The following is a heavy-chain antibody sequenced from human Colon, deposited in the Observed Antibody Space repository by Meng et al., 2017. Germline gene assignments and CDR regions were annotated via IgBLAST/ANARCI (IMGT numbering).Heavy chain of an antibody. V-gene: IGHV3-23*01. CDR2: ISGSGGGT. CDR1: GFTFNNYG. Sequence: EVQLLESGGGLVQGGGSLRLACAASGFTFNNYGMTWVRQAPGKGLEWVATISGSGGGTFYADSVKGRFSISRDNAKNTLYLQMISLRADDTAVYYCAKLNYYDDSGLKRGDWFDPWGQGTLVTVSS. D-gene: IGHD3-22*01. CDR3: AKLNYYDDSGLKRGDWFDP. J-gene: IGHJ5*02.